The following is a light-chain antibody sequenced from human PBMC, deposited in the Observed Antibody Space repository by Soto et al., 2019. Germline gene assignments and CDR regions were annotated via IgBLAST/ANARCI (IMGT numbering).Light chain of an antibody. V-gene: IGKV4-1*01. CDR3: QQCYSSPCT. Sequence: DIVMTQSPDSLAVSLGERATINCKSGQTISSSSNNRNCLGWFQQKPGQPPKLLIYWASTRQYGVPDRFSGSGSGTDFTLTISSLQAEDVAVYYCQQCYSSPCTFGQGTKLEIK. CDR2: WAS. CDR1: QTISSSSNNRNC. J-gene: IGKJ2*01.